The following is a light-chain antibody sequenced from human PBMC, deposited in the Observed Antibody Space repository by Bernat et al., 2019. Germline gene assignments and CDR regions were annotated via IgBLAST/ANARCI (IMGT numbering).Light chain of an antibody. V-gene: IGLV3-1*01. CDR3: QAWDSSEGV. Sequence: SSALPPPPSVSVSPGQIARIPCSGAPLGNKFTCWYQQKSGQSPVVLIYRDNIRPSGISERFSASHSGNPATLTITGTQPTDEADYYCQAWDSSEGVFGGGTKLTVL. CDR1: PLGNKF. CDR2: RDN. J-gene: IGLJ2*01.